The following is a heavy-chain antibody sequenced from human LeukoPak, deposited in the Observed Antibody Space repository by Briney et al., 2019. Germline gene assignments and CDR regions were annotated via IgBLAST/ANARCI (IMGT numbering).Heavy chain of an antibody. CDR1: GFIFTTYW. J-gene: IGHJ4*02. D-gene: IGHD5-12*01. CDR3: AREGNIVATITGDYFDY. Sequence: PGGSLRLSCAASGFIFTTYWMHWVREAPGKGLVWVARINIDGSSTYYADSVKGRFTISRDNAKNSLYLQMNSLRAEDTAVYYCAREGNIVATITGDYFDYWGQGTLVTVSS. CDR2: INIDGSST. V-gene: IGHV3-74*01.